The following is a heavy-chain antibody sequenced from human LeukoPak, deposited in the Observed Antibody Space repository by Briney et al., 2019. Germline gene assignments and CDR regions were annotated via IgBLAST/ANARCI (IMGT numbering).Heavy chain of an antibody. Sequence: SETLSLTWTVSGGSISSSSYYWGWIRQPPGKGLEWIGTIYYSGSTYFNPSLKSRVTMSVDTSKNQFSLKLNSVTAADTAVYYCARDSGSYFLFDHWGQGTLVTVSA. D-gene: IGHD1-26*01. CDR2: IYYSGST. V-gene: IGHV4-39*07. CDR1: GGSISSSSYY. J-gene: IGHJ4*02. CDR3: ARDSGSYFLFDH.